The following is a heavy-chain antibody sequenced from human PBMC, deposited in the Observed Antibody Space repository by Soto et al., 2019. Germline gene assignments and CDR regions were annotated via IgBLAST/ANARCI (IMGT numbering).Heavy chain of an antibody. CDR3: AKGDSSWVSWFDP. CDR2: INPTTGAT. J-gene: IGHJ5*02. D-gene: IGHD6-19*01. V-gene: IGHV1-2*02. CDR1: GYTFTAQY. Sequence: GASVKVSCKASGYTFTAQYLHWARKAPGEGLEWMGWINPTTGATRYAQKFQGRVTMTRDTSMSTAYLEVRSLRPDDTAVYYCAKGDSSWVSWFDPWGQGTLVTVSS.